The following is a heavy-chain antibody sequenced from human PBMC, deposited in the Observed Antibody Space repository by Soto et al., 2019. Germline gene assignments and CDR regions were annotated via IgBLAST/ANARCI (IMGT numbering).Heavy chain of an antibody. CDR2: IHYSGST. CDR3: ATNPRSSAWYKWFDP. J-gene: IGHJ5*02. V-gene: IGHV4-59*01. D-gene: IGHD6-19*01. CDR1: GGSISPYY. Sequence: SETLSLTCTVSGGSISPYYWSWIRQPPGKGLEWIGYIHYSGSTNYNPSLKSRVTISMDTSRNQFPLKLNSVTAADTAVYYCATNPRSSAWYKWFDPWGQGTLVTVSS.